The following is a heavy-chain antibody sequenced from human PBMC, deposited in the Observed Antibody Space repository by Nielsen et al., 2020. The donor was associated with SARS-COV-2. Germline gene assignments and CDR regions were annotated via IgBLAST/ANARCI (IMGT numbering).Heavy chain of an antibody. J-gene: IGHJ1*01. D-gene: IGHD4-17*01. CDR3: AKGGGHDYGNFQH. V-gene: IGHV3-33*06. CDR2: IWYDGSNK. CDR1: GFTFSSYG. Sequence: GGSLRLSCAASGFTFSSYGMHWVRQAPGKGLEWVAVIWYDGSNKYYADSVKGRFTIYRDNSKNTLYLQMNSLRAEDTAVYYCAKGGGHDYGNFQHWGQGTLVTVSS.